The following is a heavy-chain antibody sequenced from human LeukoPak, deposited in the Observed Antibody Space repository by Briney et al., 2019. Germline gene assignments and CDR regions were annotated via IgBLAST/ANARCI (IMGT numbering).Heavy chain of an antibody. V-gene: IGHV4-34*01. CDR1: GRSFSGYY. CDR2: INHSGST. D-gene: IGHD3-22*01. J-gene: IGHJ6*02. Sequence: SETLSLTCAVYGRSFSGYYWSWSRQPPGKGLEWIGEINHSGSTNYNPSPKSRVTISVDTSKNQFSLKLSSVTAADTAVYYCARASYDSSGYYWYYYYGMDVWGQGTTVTVSS. CDR3: ARASYDSSGYYWYYYYGMDV.